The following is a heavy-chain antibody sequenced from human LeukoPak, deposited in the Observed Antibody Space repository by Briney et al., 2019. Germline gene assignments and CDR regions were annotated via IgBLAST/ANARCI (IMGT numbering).Heavy chain of an antibody. CDR2: IIPILGIA. Sequence: VASVKVSCKASGGTFSSYTISWVRQAPGQGLEWMGMIIPILGIANYAQKFQGRVTITADKSTSTAYMELSSLRSEDTAVYYCARAATVTTGADYWGQGSLVTVSS. D-gene: IGHD4-17*01. CDR3: ARAATVTTGADY. J-gene: IGHJ4*02. V-gene: IGHV1-69*02. CDR1: GGTFSSYT.